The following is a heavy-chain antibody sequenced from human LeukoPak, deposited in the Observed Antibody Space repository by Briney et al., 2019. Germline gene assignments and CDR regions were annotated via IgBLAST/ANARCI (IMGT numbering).Heavy chain of an antibody. D-gene: IGHD2-2*01. CDR1: GGSISSGGYY. CDR3: ATQGAGDSSTFDY. V-gene: IGHV4-31*03. J-gene: IGHJ4*02. CDR2: IYYSGST. Sequence: SQTLSLTCTVSGGSISSGGYYWSWIRQHTGKGLEWIGYIYYSGSTYYNPSLKSRVTISVDTSKNQFSLKLSSVTAADTAVYYCATQGAGDSSTFDYWGQGTLVTVSS.